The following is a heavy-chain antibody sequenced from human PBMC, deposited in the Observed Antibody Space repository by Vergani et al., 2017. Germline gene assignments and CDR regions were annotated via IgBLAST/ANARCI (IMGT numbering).Heavy chain of an antibody. CDR2: IYSDDET. V-gene: IGHV3-66*02. Sequence: ELQLVESGGGLVQPGGSLRLSCAASGSTFSGNYMTWVRQAPGKGLEWVSHIYSDDETYYAESVKGRVTISKDTSKNTLHLQINNLRVEDTAVYYCARGNYYGSGTYVDPWVQGTLVTVSS. CDR1: GSTFSGNY. D-gene: IGHD3-10*01. J-gene: IGHJ5*02. CDR3: ARGNYYGSGTYVDP.